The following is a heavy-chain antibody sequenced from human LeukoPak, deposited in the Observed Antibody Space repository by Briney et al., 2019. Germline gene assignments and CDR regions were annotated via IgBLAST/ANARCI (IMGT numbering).Heavy chain of an antibody. J-gene: IGHJ5*02. D-gene: IGHD3-22*01. CDR1: GFTFSSYS. CDR2: ISSSSSYI. Sequence: GGSLRLSCAASGFTFSSYSMNWVRQAPGKGLEWVSSISSSSSYIYYADSVKGRFTISRDNAKNSLYLQMNSLRAEDTAVYYRARDLGYYYDSSVNWFDPWGQGTLVTVSS. CDR3: ARDLGYYYDSSVNWFDP. V-gene: IGHV3-21*01.